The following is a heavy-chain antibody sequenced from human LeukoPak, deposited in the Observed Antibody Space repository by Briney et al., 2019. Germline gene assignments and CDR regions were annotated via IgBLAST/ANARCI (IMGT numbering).Heavy chain of an antibody. CDR1: GFTFSSYG. Sequence: GGSLRLSCAASGFTFSSYGMSWVRQAPGKGLEWVSAISGSGGSTYYADSVKGRFTISRDNSKNTLYLQMNSLRAEDTAVYYCAKDRSIRYFDWLGHDAFDIWGQGTMVTVSS. V-gene: IGHV3-23*01. J-gene: IGHJ3*02. D-gene: IGHD3-9*01. CDR3: AKDRSIRYFDWLGHDAFDI. CDR2: ISGSGGST.